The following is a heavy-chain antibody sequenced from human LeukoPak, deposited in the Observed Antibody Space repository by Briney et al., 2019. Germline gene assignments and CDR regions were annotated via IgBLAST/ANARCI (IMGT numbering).Heavy chain of an antibody. V-gene: IGHV3-13*04. Sequence: GGSLRLSCAASGFTFSSYDMHWVRQPTGKGLEWVSVIGTAGDTYYPGSVKGRFTISRENAKNSLYLQMNSLRAGDTAVYYCARGTNYDILTGSYTGRGSWYFDLWGRGTLVTVSS. D-gene: IGHD3-9*01. CDR3: ARGTNYDILTGSYTGRGSWYFDL. J-gene: IGHJ2*01. CDR2: IGTAGDT. CDR1: GFTFSSYD.